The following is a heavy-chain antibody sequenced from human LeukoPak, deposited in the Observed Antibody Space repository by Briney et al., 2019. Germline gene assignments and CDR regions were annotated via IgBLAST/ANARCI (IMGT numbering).Heavy chain of an antibody. D-gene: IGHD6-13*01. CDR2: INPNSGGT. V-gene: IGHV1-2*02. CDR1: GYTFTGYY. Sequence: ASVKVSCKASGYTFTGYYTHWVRQAPGQGLEWMGWINPNSGGTNYAQKFQGRVTMARDTSISTAYMELSSLRSEDTAVYYCARAYSYSSSWSKHNWFDPWGQGTLVTVSS. J-gene: IGHJ5*02. CDR3: ARAYSYSSSWSKHNWFDP.